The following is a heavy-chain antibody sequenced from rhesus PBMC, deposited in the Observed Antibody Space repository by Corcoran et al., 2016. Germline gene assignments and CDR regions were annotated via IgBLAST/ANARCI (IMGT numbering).Heavy chain of an antibody. Sequence: QVQLQESGPAVVKPSETLSLTCAVSGGSISSSNWWSWIRQSPGKGLEWIGGIYGSCGSTQYNPSLKSPVTISIDTSKNQCSLQLSAVTAADTAVYYCARQWGIVVIIGYFDLWGPGTPITISS. CDR3: ARQWGIVVIIGYFDL. J-gene: IGHJ2*01. CDR2: IYGSCGST. CDR1: GGSISSSNW. D-gene: IGHD3-28*01. V-gene: IGHV4-93*02.